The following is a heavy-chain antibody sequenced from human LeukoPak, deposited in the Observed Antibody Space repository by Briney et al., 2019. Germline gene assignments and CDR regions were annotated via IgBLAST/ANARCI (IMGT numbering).Heavy chain of an antibody. D-gene: IGHD3-10*01. CDR1: GGSISSGDYY. J-gene: IGHJ4*02. CDR3: ARVGQYYYGSGSYYYFDY. V-gene: IGHV4-30-4*01. CDR2: IYYSGST. Sequence: SETLSLTCTVSGGSISSGDYYWSWIRQPPGKGLEWIGYIYYSGSTYYNPSHKSRVTISVDTSKNQFSLKLSSVTAADTAVYYCARVGQYYYGSGSYYYFDYWGQGTLVTVSS.